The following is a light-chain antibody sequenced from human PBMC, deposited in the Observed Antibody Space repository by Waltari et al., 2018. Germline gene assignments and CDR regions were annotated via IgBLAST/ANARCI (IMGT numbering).Light chain of an antibody. Sequence: DVVMTQSPLSLPVTLGQAASISCKSSQSLVHTEGNTHLTWFHQRPGQSPRRLIYSGSKRYAWVPDRFSGSGSGTDFTLRISRVEAEDVGVYYCMQGTHWPYTFGQGTKLDIK. J-gene: IGKJ2*01. CDR2: SGS. CDR1: QSLVHTEGNTH. CDR3: MQGTHWPYT. V-gene: IGKV2-30*02.